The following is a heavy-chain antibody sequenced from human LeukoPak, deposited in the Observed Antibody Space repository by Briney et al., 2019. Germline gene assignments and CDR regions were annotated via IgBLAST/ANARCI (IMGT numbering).Heavy chain of an antibody. CDR3: ARGRKYTSGYRVTELGSGYSDY. V-gene: IGHV4-61*02. CDR1: GGSINSGDYY. J-gene: IGHJ4*02. D-gene: IGHD5-18*01. Sequence: SETLSLTCTVSGGSINSGDYYWSWIRQPAGKPLEWIGRIYTSGITIYKSSLESRVTISIDTSKNRFSLKLSSVTASDTAVYYCARGRKYTSGYRVTELGSGYSDYWGQGTLVTVSS. CDR2: IYTSGIT.